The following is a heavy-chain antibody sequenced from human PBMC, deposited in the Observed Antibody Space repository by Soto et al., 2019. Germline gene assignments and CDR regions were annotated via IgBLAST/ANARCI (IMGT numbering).Heavy chain of an antibody. J-gene: IGHJ6*02. CDR1: GGSIMSYY. CDR2: IYTTGST. V-gene: IGHV4-4*07. CDR3: DRDLGRDGIDS. Sequence: SETLSLTCSVSGGSIMSYYWTWIRQAAGKGQEWIGRIYTTGSTNYNPSLKGRVTMSVDTSKNQFSLRLSSVTAADTAVYYCDRDLGRDGIDSWGQGTTVTVSS. D-gene: IGHD2-15*01.